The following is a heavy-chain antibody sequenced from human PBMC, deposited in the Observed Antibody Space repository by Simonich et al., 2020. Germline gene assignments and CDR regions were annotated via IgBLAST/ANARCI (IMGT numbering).Heavy chain of an antibody. J-gene: IGHJ1*01. CDR3: AKDVAAAGTEYFQH. D-gene: IGHD6-13*01. V-gene: IGHV3-9*01. CDR2: ICWKSGSI. Sequence: EVQLVESGGGLVQPGRSLRLSCAASGFTFDDYALHWVRQAPGKGLEWVPGICWKSGSIGYADSVKGRFTISRDNAKNSLYLQMNSLRAEDTALYYCAKDVAAAGTEYFQHWGQGTLVTVSS. CDR1: GFTFDDYA.